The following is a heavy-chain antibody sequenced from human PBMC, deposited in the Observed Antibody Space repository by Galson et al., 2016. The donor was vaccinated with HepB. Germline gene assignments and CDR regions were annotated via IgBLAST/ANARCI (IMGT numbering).Heavy chain of an antibody. CDR3: ARVRSGYSGYANPYYYGMDV. J-gene: IGHJ6*02. V-gene: IGHV6-1*01. D-gene: IGHD5-12*01. CDR1: GDSVSSNSAT. CDR2: KYYRSKWYN. Sequence: CAISGDSVSSNSATWNWIRQSPSRGLEWLGRKYYRSKWYNDYALSVESRITINPDTSKNQFSLQLNSVTPEDTAVYYCARVRSGYSGYANPYYYGMDVWGQGTTVTVAS.